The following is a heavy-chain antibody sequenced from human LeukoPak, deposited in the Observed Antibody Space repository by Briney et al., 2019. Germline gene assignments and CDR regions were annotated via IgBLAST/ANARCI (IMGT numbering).Heavy chain of an antibody. CDR2: IYTSGST. V-gene: IGHV4-4*07. CDR1: GGSISSYY. CDR3: ARDPSDYGGNGYFDY. Sequence: SETLSLTCTVSGGSISSYYWSWIRQPAGKGLEWIGRIYTSGSTNYNPSLKSRVTMSVDMSKNQFSLKLSSVTAADTAVYYCARDPSDYGGNGYFDYWGQGTLVTVSS. D-gene: IGHD4-23*01. J-gene: IGHJ4*02.